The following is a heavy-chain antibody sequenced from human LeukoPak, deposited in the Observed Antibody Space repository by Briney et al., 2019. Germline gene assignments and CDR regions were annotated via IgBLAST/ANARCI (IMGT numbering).Heavy chain of an antibody. Sequence: SETLSLTCTVSGGSISSDTYFWSWIRQPAGKGLEWTGRISSSGRTDYNPSLKSRVTISVDTTNNQLSMNLGSVTAADTAVYYCAKGAGPPWFDPWGQGTLVTVSS. CDR3: AKGAGPPWFDP. CDR1: GGSISSDTYF. J-gene: IGHJ5*02. V-gene: IGHV4-61*02. CDR2: ISSSGRT. D-gene: IGHD6-19*01.